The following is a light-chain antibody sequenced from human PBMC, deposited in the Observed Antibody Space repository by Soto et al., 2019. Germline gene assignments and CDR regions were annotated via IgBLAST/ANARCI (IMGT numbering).Light chain of an antibody. V-gene: IGLV1-40*01. CDR1: SSNIGAGYD. J-gene: IGLJ3*02. CDR3: QSYDSSLSGSV. CDR2: SNS. Sequence: QSVLTQPPSVSGAPGQRVTISGTGSSSNIGAGYDVHWYQQLPGTAPKLLIYSNSNRPSGVPDRFSGSKSGTSASLAITGLQAEDEADYYCQSYDSSLSGSVFGGGNKLTVL.